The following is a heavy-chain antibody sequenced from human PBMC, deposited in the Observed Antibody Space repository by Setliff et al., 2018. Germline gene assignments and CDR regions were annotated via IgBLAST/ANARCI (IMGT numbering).Heavy chain of an antibody. Sequence: ASVKVSCKASGYTFTGYYMHWVRQTPGQGLEWMGWINLNSGGTNNAQKFQGRLTMTRDTSISTAYMELSSLRSDDTAVYYCARQPMDTIMVTFDYWGQGILVTVSS. V-gene: IGHV1-2*02. CDR3: ARQPMDTIMVTFDY. J-gene: IGHJ4*02. CDR2: INLNSGGT. CDR1: GYTFTGYY. D-gene: IGHD5-12*01.